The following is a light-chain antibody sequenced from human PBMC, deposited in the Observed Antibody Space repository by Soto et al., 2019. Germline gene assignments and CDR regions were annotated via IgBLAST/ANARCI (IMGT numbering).Light chain of an antibody. CDR3: SSFAPSRIYV. J-gene: IGLJ1*01. V-gene: IGLV2-14*03. CDR1: SSDIGAYDY. Sequence: SVLNPPASASGSPGQSITISCRGPSSDIGAYDYVSWYQQNPGRAPKLIIYEVSHRFSGLSYRFSGCKAGNTASLTITGLQAEDEVDYYGSSFAPSRIYVFGSGTKV. CDR2: EVS.